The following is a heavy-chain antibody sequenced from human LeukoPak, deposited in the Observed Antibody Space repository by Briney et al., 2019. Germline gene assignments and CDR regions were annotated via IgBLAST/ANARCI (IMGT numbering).Heavy chain of an antibody. V-gene: IGHV4-59*01. CDR2: FYNSGSS. J-gene: IGHJ4*02. D-gene: IGHD3-16*01. Sequence: SETLSLICTVSGGSISDYYRGWIRQPPGKGLEWIGYFYNSGSSTYNPSLKSRVTISVDTSKEQFSLKVNSVTAADTAVYYCTRGAGWLIDYWGQGILVTVSS. CDR3: TRGAGWLIDY. CDR1: GGSISDYY.